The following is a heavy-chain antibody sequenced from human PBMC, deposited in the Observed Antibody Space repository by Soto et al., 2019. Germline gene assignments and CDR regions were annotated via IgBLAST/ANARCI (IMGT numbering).Heavy chain of an antibody. Sequence: NPSETLSLTCTVSGNSISTGAYYWSWLRQHPVKGLEWIGHIFYSGNTHYSPSLESRVTISVDTSKNQFSIKLTSVTVADTAVYYCAREGRSAAPQAGFDLWGRGXLVTVSS. V-gene: IGHV4-31*03. D-gene: IGHD3-10*01. CDR3: AREGRSAAPQAGFDL. J-gene: IGHJ4*02. CDR1: GNSISTGAYY. CDR2: IFYSGNT.